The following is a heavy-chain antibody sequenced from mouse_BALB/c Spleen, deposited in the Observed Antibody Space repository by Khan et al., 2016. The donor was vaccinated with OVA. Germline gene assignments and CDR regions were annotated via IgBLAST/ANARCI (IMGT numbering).Heavy chain of an antibody. CDR2: IYTYTGEP. D-gene: IGHD1-2*01. J-gene: IGHJ4*01. V-gene: IGHV9-3-1*01. CDR1: GYTFTNYG. Sequence: QIQLVQSGAELKKPGETVKISCKASGYTFTNYGMNWVKQAPGKGLKWMGWIYTYTGEPTYADDFKGRFAFSLESSASTAYLQINNLTSEDTATYFCARGISGAMDYWGQGTSVTVSA. CDR3: ARGISGAMDY.